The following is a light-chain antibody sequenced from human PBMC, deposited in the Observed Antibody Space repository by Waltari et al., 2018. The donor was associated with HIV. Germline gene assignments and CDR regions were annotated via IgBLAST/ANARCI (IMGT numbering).Light chain of an antibody. Sequence: QSALTQPPSASGSPGQSVTISCTGASSDLGVYHSVSWYQQRPGKAPKGIISEVSKRSAGVPNRFSGSRSGNTASLTVSGLQADDEAEYFCSFDGGSNILVFGGGTKLTV. V-gene: IGLV2-8*01. CDR2: EVS. CDR1: SSDLGVYHS. CDR3: SFDGGSNILV. J-gene: IGLJ2*01.